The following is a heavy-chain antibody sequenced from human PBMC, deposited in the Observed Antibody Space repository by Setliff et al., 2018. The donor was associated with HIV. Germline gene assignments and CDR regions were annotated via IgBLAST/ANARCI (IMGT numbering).Heavy chain of an antibody. CDR1: GESSNNDA. D-gene: IGHD3-10*01. V-gene: IGHV4-34*01. J-gene: IGHJ4*02. CDR3: ARQGLTMNRGVPAPILYYFDY. Sequence: SETLSLTCAVFGESSNNDAWTWSRQPPGKGLEWIGEGSPIGETTYSQSPKSRVTFSADASKNQFSLNLNSVTATDTAVYYCARQGLTMNRGVPAPILYYFDYWGPGILVTVSS. CDR2: GSPIGET.